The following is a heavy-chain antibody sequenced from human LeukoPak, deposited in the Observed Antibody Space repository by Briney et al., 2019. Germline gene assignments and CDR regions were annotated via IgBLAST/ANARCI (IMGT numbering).Heavy chain of an antibody. Sequence: ESLKISCKGSGYNFPNYWIAWVRQMPGKGLEWMGIIYPGDSETRYSPSFQGQVTISADKSISTTYLQWSSLKASDTAIYFCARAGTTVTKNWFDPWGQGTLVTVSS. D-gene: IGHD4-11*01. V-gene: IGHV5-51*01. CDR1: GYNFPNYW. CDR2: IYPGDSET. J-gene: IGHJ5*02. CDR3: ARAGTTVTKNWFDP.